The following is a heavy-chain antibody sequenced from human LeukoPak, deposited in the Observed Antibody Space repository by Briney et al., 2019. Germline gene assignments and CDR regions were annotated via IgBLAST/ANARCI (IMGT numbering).Heavy chain of an antibody. J-gene: IGHJ4*02. D-gene: IGHD5-18*01. CDR1: GGSFSGYY. V-gene: IGHV4-34*01. CDR3: ARAGSYGYDY. CDR2: INHSGST. Sequence: SETLSLTCAVYGGSFSGYYWSWIRQPPGKGLEWIGGINHSGSTNYNPSLKSRVTISVDTSKNQFSLKLSSVTAADTAVYYCARAGSYGYDYWGQGTLVTVSS.